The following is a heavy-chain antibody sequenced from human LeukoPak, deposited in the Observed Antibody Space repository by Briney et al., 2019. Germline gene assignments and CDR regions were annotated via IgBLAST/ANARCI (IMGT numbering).Heavy chain of an antibody. V-gene: IGHV1-18*01. CDR1: GYTFTSYG. D-gene: IGHD3-22*01. J-gene: IGHJ4*02. Sequence: ASVKVSCKASGYTFTSYGISWVRQAPGQGLEWMGWISANNGNTNYAQKLQGRVTMTTDTSTSTAYMELRSLRSDDTAVYYCARDPQYYYDSSGYYYADYFDYWGQGTLVTVSS. CDR3: ARDPQYYYDSSGYYYADYFDY. CDR2: ISANNGNT.